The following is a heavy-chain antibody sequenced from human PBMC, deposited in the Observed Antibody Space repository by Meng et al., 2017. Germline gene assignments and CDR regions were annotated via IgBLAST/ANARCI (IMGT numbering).Heavy chain of an antibody. CDR3: ARTRGDYYFVY. CDR2: IDYGGST. J-gene: IGHJ4*02. V-gene: IGHV4-61*01. CDR1: GASVPGGCPY. D-gene: IGHD3-16*01. Sequence: VLLQASGRGPVRPSEPLLPACAVSGASVPGGCPYWSWLRQPPVKGLEWIGYIDYGGSTSYNPSLRSRVTISVDTSNNQFSLKLSSVTAADTAVFYCARTRGDYYFVYWGQGTLVTVSS.